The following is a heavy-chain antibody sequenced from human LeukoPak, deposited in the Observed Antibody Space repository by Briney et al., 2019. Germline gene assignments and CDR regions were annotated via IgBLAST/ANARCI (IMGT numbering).Heavy chain of an antibody. CDR2: ISYDGSNK. CDR1: GLTFSSYA. V-gene: IGHV3-30-3*01. CDR3: ARGRYYYDSSGYYRGYYFDY. Sequence: GGSLRLSCAASGLTFSSYAMHWVRQAPGKGLEWVAVISYDGSNKYYADSVKGRFTISRDNTKNTLYLQMNSLRAEDTAVYYCARGRYYYDSSGYYRGYYFDYWGQGTLVTVSS. J-gene: IGHJ4*02. D-gene: IGHD3-22*01.